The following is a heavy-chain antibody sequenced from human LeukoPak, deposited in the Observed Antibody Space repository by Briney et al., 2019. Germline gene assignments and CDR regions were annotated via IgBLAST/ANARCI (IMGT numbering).Heavy chain of an antibody. J-gene: IGHJ5*02. Sequence: GGSLRLSCAASGFTFSSYAMHWVRQAPGKGLEWVTTIWYDGSNRCYGDSVKGRFTISRDNSKSTVFLQMNSLRAEDTALYYCARDKGTHPYNWFDPWGQGTLVTVSS. V-gene: IGHV3-33*01. CDR2: IWYDGSNR. CDR1: GFTFSSYA. CDR3: ARDKGTHPYNWFDP.